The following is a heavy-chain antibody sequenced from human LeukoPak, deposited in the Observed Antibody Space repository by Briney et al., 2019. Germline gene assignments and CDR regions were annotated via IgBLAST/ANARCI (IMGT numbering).Heavy chain of an antibody. D-gene: IGHD2-15*01. J-gene: IGHJ4*02. Sequence: SETLSLTCTVSGGSISSYYWSWIRQPAGKGLEWIGRIYTSGSTNYNPSLKSRVTMSVDTSKNQFSLKLSSVTAADTAVYYCARVAEPDCRGGSCYSLDYWGQGTLVTVSS. CDR3: ARVAEPDCRGGSCYSLDY. V-gene: IGHV4-4*07. CDR2: IYTSGST. CDR1: GGSISSYY.